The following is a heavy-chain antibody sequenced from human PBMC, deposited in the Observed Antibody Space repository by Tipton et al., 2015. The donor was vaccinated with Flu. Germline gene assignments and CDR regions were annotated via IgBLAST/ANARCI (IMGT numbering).Heavy chain of an antibody. J-gene: IGHJ4*02. D-gene: IGHD2-2*01. CDR1: GGSISSYY. CDR2: IYYSGST. Sequence: TLSLTCTVSGGSISSYYWIWIRQPPGKGLEWIGYIYYSGSTNYNPSLKSRVTISVDTSKNQFSLKLSSVAAADTAVYYCARGDCSSTFGLYYWGQRTLVSVS. CDR3: ARGDCSSTFGLYY. V-gene: IGHV4-59*13.